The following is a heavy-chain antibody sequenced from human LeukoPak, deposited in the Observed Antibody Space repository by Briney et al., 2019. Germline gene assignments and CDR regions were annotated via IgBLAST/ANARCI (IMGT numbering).Heavy chain of an antibody. CDR2: MNPNSGNT. V-gene: IGHV1-8*03. Sequence: ASVKVSCKASGYTFTSYDINWVRQATGQGLEWMGWMNPNSGNTGYAQKFQGRVTITRNTSISTAYMELSSLRSEDTAVYYCARGPTYYDFWSGYFRGYYYYMDVWGKGTTVTVSS. J-gene: IGHJ6*03. CDR1: GYTFTSYD. D-gene: IGHD3-3*01. CDR3: ARGPTYYDFWSGYFRGYYYYMDV.